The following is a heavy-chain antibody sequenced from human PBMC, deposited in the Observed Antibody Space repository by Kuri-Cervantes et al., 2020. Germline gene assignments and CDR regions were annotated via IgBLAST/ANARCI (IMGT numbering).Heavy chain of an antibody. CDR2: INHSGST. V-gene: IGHV4-34*01. Sequence: SETLSLTCAVYGGSFSGYYWSWIRQPPGKGLEWIGEINHSGSTNYNPSLKSRVTISVDTSKNQFSLKLSSVTAADTAVYYCARADRFGVVYWGQGTLVTVSS. J-gene: IGHJ4*02. D-gene: IGHD3-3*01. CDR3: ARADRFGVVY. CDR1: GGSFSGYY.